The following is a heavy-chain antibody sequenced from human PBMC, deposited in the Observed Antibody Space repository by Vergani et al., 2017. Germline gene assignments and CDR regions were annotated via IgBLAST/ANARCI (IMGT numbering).Heavy chain of an antibody. V-gene: IGHV4-31*03. D-gene: IGHD6-19*01. CDR3: ARDPWINGWSGGFDS. J-gene: IGHJ3*02. CDR2: IYYSGST. Sequence: QVQLQESGPGLVKPSQTLSLICTVSGGSISSGGYYWGWIRQHPGKGLEWNGYIYYSGSTYYNPSLKSRVTITVDTSKNQFSLKLSSVTAADTAVYYCARDPWINGWSGGFDSWGQGTMVTVSS. CDR1: GGSISSGGYY.